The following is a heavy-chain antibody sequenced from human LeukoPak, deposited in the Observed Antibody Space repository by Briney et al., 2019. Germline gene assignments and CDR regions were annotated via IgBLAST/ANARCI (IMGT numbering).Heavy chain of an antibody. V-gene: IGHV4-34*01. D-gene: IGHD6-13*01. CDR3: AREVVAAAGRAFDY. J-gene: IGHJ4*02. CDR2: INHSGST. CDR1: GGSFSGYY. Sequence: KPSETLSLTCAVYGGSFSGYYWSWIRQPPGKGLEWIGEINHSGSTNYNPSLKSRVTISVDTSKNQFSLKLNSVTAADTAVYYCAREVVAAAGRAFDYWGQGTLVTVSS.